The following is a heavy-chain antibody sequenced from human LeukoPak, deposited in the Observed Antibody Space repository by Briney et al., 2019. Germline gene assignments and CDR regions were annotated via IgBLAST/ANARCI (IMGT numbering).Heavy chain of an antibody. Sequence: GGSLRLSCAASGFTFTNYWMNWVRQAPGKGLEWVSFISSSSSYIYYADSVKGRFTISRDNAESSLYLQMNSLRAEDTAVYYCASLDSSGYYPYYYYYMDVWGKGTTVTVSS. CDR2: ISSSSSYI. CDR3: ASLDSSGYYPYYYYYMDV. CDR1: GFTFTNYW. V-gene: IGHV3-21*01. D-gene: IGHD3-22*01. J-gene: IGHJ6*03.